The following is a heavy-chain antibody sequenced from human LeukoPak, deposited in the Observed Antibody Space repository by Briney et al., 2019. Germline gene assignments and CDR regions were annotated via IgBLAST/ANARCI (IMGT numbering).Heavy chain of an antibody. D-gene: IGHD3-10*01. V-gene: IGHV3-53*01. J-gene: IGHJ4*02. CDR1: GFTVSSNY. Sequence: GGSLRLSCAASGFTVSSNYMSWVRQTPGKGLEWVSVIYSGGSTYYADSVKGRFTISRDNSKNTLYLQMNSLRAEDTAVYYCANVLMYYYGSGSYHDYWGQGTLVTVSS. CDR2: IYSGGST. CDR3: ANVLMYYYGSGSYHDY.